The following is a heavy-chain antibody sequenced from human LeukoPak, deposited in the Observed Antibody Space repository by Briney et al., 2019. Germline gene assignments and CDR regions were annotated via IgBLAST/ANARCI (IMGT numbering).Heavy chain of an antibody. V-gene: IGHV4-59*01. D-gene: IGHD5-24*01. Sequence: PSETLSLTCTVSGGSISSYYWSWIRQPPGKGLEWIGYIYYSGSTNYNPCLKSRVTISVDTSKNQFSLKLSSVTAADTAVYYCARSAGGDGYNFDYWGQGTLVTVSS. CDR1: GGSISSYY. CDR3: ARSAGGDGYNFDY. CDR2: IYYSGST. J-gene: IGHJ4*02.